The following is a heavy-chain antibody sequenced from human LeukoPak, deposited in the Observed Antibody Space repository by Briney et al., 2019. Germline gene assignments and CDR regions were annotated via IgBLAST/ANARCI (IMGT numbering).Heavy chain of an antibody. CDR1: GFTFDDYG. J-gene: IGHJ5*02. CDR2: INWNGGST. Sequence: GGSLRLSCAASGFTFDDYGMSWVRQAPGKGLEWVSGINWNGGSTGYADSVKGRFTISRDNAKNSLYLQMNSLRAEDTALYYCARDPGYCSGGSCYNWFDPWGQGTLVTVSS. V-gene: IGHV3-20*04. CDR3: ARDPGYCSGGSCYNWFDP. D-gene: IGHD2-15*01.